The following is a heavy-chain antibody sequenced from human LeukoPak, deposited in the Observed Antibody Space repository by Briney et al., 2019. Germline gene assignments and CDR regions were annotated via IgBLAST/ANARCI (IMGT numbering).Heavy chain of an antibody. CDR3: AKDLEYSSSSGATDY. D-gene: IGHD6-6*01. J-gene: IGHJ4*02. Sequence: GALRLSCAASGFTFDDYAMHWVRQAPGKGLEWVSLISWDGGSTYYADSVKGRFTISRDNSKNSLYLQMNRLRAEDTALYYCAKDLEYSSSSGATDYWGQGTLVTVSS. CDR1: GFTFDDYA. CDR2: ISWDGGST. V-gene: IGHV3-43D*03.